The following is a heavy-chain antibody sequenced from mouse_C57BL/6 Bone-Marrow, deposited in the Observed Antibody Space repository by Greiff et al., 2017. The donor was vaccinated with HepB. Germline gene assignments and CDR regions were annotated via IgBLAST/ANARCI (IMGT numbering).Heavy chain of an antibody. CDR3: ARRYYGSSRAWFAY. D-gene: IGHD1-1*01. CDR1: GYTFTNYL. Sequence: VQLQQSGAELVRPGTSVKVSCKASGYTFTNYLIEWVKQRPGQGLEWIGVINPGSGGTNYNEKFKGKATLTADKSSSTAYMQLRSLTSEDSAVYFCARRYYGSSRAWFAYWGRGTRVTVSA. V-gene: IGHV1-54*01. J-gene: IGHJ3*01. CDR2: INPGSGGT.